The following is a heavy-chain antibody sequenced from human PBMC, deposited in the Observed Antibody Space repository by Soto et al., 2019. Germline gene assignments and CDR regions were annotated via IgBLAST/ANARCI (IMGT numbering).Heavy chain of an antibody. Sequence: QLQLQESGSGLVKPSQTLSLTCAVSGGSISSGGYSWSWIRQPPGKGLEWIGYIYHSGSTYYNPSLKRRVTIXVXRXXNQFSLKLRSVTAGDTAVYYCASSHAGAHITAAVHWGQGTLVTVSS. J-gene: IGHJ4*02. CDR3: ASSHAGAHITAAVH. D-gene: IGHD6-13*01. CDR2: IYHSGST. V-gene: IGHV4-30-2*01. CDR1: GGSISSGGYS.